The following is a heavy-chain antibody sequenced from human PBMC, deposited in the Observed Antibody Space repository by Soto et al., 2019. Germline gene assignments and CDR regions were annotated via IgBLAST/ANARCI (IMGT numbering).Heavy chain of an antibody. D-gene: IGHD2-15*01. Sequence: EVQLLESGGGLVQPGGSLRLSCAASGFTFSSYAMSWVRQAPGKGLEWVPAISGSGGSTYYADSVKGRFTISRDNSKNTLYLQMNSLRAEDTAVYYCAKVKYCSGGSCYFVDYWGQGTLVTVSS. CDR1: GFTFSSYA. V-gene: IGHV3-23*01. CDR3: AKVKYCSGGSCYFVDY. CDR2: ISGSGGST. J-gene: IGHJ4*02.